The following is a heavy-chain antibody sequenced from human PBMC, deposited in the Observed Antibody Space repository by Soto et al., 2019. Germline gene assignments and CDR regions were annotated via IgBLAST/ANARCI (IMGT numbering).Heavy chain of an antibody. V-gene: IGHV4-39*01. CDR2: IYYSGTT. J-gene: IGHJ4*02. D-gene: IGHD2-15*01. Sequence: SETLSLTCTVSGDSITSNSYFWAWIRQPPGKGLEWIGSIYYSGTTYYNPSLKSRVTISVDRSKNQFSLKLSSVTAADTAVYYCATMGTPATGLYYFDYWGQGTLVTVSS. CDR1: GDSITSNSYF. CDR3: ATMGTPATGLYYFDY.